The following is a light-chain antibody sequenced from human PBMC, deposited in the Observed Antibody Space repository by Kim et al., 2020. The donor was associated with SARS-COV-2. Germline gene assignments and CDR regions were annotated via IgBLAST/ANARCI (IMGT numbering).Light chain of an antibody. J-gene: IGLJ3*02. CDR3: NSRDSSGDHWV. CDR2: GKN. V-gene: IGLV3-19*01. Sequence: ALGLTVRITCQGDSLRIYYATWYQQKPGQAPVVVIYGKNNRPSGIPDRFSGSSSGNTASLTITGAQAEDEADYYCNSRDSSGDHWVFGGGTQLTVL. CDR1: SLRIYY.